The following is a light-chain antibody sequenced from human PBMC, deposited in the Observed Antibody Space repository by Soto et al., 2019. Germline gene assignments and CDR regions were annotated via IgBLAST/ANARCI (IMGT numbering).Light chain of an antibody. CDR2: DAS. V-gene: IGKV3-11*01. J-gene: IGKJ5*01. Sequence: EIVMTYSPSSLSVSPWERATLSCRASQSVSSYLAWYQQKPGQAPRLLIYDASNRATGIPARFSGSGSGTDFTLTISSLEPEDFAAYYCQQRSKWPQTFGQGTRLEIK. CDR3: QQRSKWPQT. CDR1: QSVSSY.